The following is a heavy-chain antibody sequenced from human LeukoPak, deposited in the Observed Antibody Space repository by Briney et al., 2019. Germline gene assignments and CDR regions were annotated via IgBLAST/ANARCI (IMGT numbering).Heavy chain of an antibody. CDR3: AREAGSYPFRYFDY. V-gene: IGHV3-23*01. D-gene: IGHD1-26*01. CDR1: GFTFSNYG. Sequence: GGSLRLSCAASGFTFSNYGMNWVRQAPGKGLEWVSALSSSGGSTYYADSVKGRFTISRDNSKNTLYLQMNSLRAEDTAVYYCAREAGSYPFRYFDYWGQGTLVTVSS. J-gene: IGHJ4*02. CDR2: LSSSGGST.